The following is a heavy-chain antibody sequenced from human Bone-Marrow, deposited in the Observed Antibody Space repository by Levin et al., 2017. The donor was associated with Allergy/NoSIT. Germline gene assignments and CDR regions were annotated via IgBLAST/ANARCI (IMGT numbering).Heavy chain of an antibody. V-gene: IGHV1-24*01. D-gene: IGHD3-3*01. Sequence: ASVKVSCKVSGYTLTELSMHWVRQAPGKGLEWMGGFDPEDGETIYAQKFQGRVTMTEDTSTDTAYMELSSLRSEDTAVYYCATVAHCRDDFWCGRIDYWGQGTLVTVSS. J-gene: IGHJ4*02. CDR1: GYTLTELS. CDR3: ATVAHCRDDFWCGRIDY. CDR2: FDPEDGET.